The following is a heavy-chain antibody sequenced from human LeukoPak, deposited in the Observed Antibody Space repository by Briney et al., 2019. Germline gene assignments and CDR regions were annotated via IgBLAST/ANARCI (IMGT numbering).Heavy chain of an antibody. CDR3: VGSSNPDY. Sequence: PGGSLRLSCAASGFTVSSNYMSWVRQAPGKGLEGVSVIYSGGSTYYADSVKGRFTISRDNSKNTLYLQMDSLRAEDTAVYYCVGSSNPDYWGQGTLVTVSS. J-gene: IGHJ4*02. V-gene: IGHV3-66*02. D-gene: IGHD6-6*01. CDR2: IYSGGST. CDR1: GFTVSSNY.